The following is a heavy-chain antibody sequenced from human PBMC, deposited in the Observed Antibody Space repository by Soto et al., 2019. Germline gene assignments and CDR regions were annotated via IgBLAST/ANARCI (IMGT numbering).Heavy chain of an antibody. CDR2: IWYDGSNK. CDR1: GFTFSSYG. Sequence: PGGSLRLSCAASGFTFSSYGMHWVCQAPGKGLEWVAVIWYDGSNKYYADSVKGRFTISRDNSKNTLYLQMNSLRAEDTAVYYCARPIHDSSGYYLAYWGQGTLVTVSS. J-gene: IGHJ4*02. V-gene: IGHV3-33*01. CDR3: ARPIHDSSGYYLAY. D-gene: IGHD3-22*01.